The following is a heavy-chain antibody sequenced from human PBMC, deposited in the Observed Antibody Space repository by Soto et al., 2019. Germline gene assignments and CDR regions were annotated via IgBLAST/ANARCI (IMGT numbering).Heavy chain of an antibody. Sequence: GGSLGLSCAASGFTFSSYAMSWVRQAPGKGLEWVSAISGSGGSTYYADSVKGRFTSSRDNSKNTLYLQMNSLRAEDTAVYYCAKAEGYCSGGSCFAFDYWGQGTLVTVSS. V-gene: IGHV3-23*01. CDR1: GFTFSSYA. CDR3: AKAEGYCSGGSCFAFDY. CDR2: ISGSGGST. D-gene: IGHD2-15*01. J-gene: IGHJ4*02.